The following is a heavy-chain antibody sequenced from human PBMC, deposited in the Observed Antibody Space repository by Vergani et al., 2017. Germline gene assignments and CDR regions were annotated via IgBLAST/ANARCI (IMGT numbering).Heavy chain of an antibody. Sequence: EVQLVESGGGLVQPGRSLRLSCAASGFTFDDYAMHWVRQAPGKGLEWVSGISWNSGSIGYADSVKGRFTISRDNAKNSLYLQMNSLRAEDTALYYCAKDWGLEVGWGQGTLVTVSS. V-gene: IGHV3-9*01. D-gene: IGHD1-1*01. J-gene: IGHJ4*02. CDR1: GFTFDDYA. CDR2: ISWNSGSI. CDR3: AKDWGLEVG.